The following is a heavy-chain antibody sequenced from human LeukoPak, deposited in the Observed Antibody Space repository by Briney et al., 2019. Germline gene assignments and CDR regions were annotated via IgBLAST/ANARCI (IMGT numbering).Heavy chain of an antibody. CDR3: AKGGVYYYDSSGPPGY. Sequence: PGGSLRLSCAASGFTFSSYGMHWVRQAPGKGLEWMAFIRYDGSNKYYADSVKGRFTISRDNSKNTLYLQMNSLRAEDTAVYYCAKGGVYYYDSSGPPGYWGQGTLVTVSS. J-gene: IGHJ4*02. CDR2: IRYDGSNK. D-gene: IGHD3-22*01. CDR1: GFTFSSYG. V-gene: IGHV3-30*02.